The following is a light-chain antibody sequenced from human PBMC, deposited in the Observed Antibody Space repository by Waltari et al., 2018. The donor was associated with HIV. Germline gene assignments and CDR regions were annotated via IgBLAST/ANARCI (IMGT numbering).Light chain of an antibody. Sequence: EIVLTQSPATLSLSPGERATLFCRASQTVNTPLAWYQQKPGQAPSLVIYDASTRATGVPARFSGSGSGTDFTLTISSLEPDDVAVYYCQQRTDSITFGGGTKVEIK. CDR3: QQRTDSIT. CDR2: DAS. V-gene: IGKV3-11*01. J-gene: IGKJ4*01. CDR1: QTVNTP.